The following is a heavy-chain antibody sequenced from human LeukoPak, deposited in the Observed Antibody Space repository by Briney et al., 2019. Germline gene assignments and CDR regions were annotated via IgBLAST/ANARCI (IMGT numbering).Heavy chain of an antibody. CDR2: INHSGST. J-gene: IGHJ5*02. CDR1: GGSFSGYY. V-gene: IGHV4-34*01. D-gene: IGHD2/OR15-2a*01. Sequence: PSETLSLTCAVYGGSFSGYYWSWIRQPPGKGLEWIGEINHSGSTNYNPSLKSRVTISVDMSKNQFSLKLSSVTAADTAVYYCACGRYCDSSACAPWFDPWGQGTLVTVSS. CDR3: ACGRYCDSSACAPWFDP.